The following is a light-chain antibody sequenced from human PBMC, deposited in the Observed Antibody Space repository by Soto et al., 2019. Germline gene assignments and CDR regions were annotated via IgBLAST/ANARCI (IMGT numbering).Light chain of an antibody. V-gene: IGKV1-5*01. Sequence: DIQMTQSPSTLSASVGDRVTITCRASQSVSVWLAWYQQKPGKAPKLLIYGASTRATGIPDRFSGSGSGTDFTLTISSLQSEDFAVYFCQQYNNWRSYTFGQGTKVDI. CDR3: QQYNNWRSYT. J-gene: IGKJ2*01. CDR2: GAS. CDR1: QSVSVW.